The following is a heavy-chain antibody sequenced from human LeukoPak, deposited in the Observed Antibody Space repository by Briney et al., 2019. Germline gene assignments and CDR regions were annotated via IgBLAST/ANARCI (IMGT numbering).Heavy chain of an antibody. CDR1: GFTLSSYS. CDR2: ISRSSAYI. V-gene: IGHV3-21*01. D-gene: IGHD3-10*01. J-gene: IGHJ3*02. Sequence: GGSLRLSCAASGFTLSSYSMNWVRQAPGKGLEWVSSISRSSAYIYYADSVKGRFTISRDNAKNSLYLQMNSLRDEDTAVYYCASFPPYMVRTDAFDIWGQGTMVTVSS. CDR3: ASFPPYMVRTDAFDI.